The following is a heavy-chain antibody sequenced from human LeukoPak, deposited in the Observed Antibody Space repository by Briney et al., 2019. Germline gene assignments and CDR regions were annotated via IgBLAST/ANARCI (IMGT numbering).Heavy chain of an antibody. CDR1: GYTFTSYD. Sequence: GASVTVSCKASGYTFTSYDINWVRQAPGQGLEWMGWMNPNSGNTGYAQKFQGRVTMTRDTSISTAYMELSSLRSEDTAVYYCARARITIFGVVIIVYYGMDVWGQGTTVTVSS. D-gene: IGHD3-3*01. CDR3: ARARITIFGVVIIVYYGMDV. J-gene: IGHJ6*02. CDR2: MNPNSGNT. V-gene: IGHV1-8*01.